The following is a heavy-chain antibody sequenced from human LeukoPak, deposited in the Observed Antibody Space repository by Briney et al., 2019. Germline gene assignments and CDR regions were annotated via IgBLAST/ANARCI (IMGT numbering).Heavy chain of an antibody. CDR2: ISWNSGSI. V-gene: IGHV3-9*01. J-gene: IGHJ4*02. CDR3: AKDKGPMGIAARGGFDY. D-gene: IGHD6-13*01. CDR1: GFTFDDYA. Sequence: GRSLRLSCAASGFTFDDYAMHWVRQAPGKGLEWVSGISWNSGSIGYADSVKGRFTISRDNAKNSLYLQMNSLRAEDTALYYCAKDKGPMGIAARGGFDYWGQGTLVTVSS.